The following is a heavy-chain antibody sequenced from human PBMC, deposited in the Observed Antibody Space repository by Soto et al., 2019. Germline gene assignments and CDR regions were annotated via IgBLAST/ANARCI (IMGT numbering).Heavy chain of an antibody. CDR2: ISYDGSNK. Sequence: QVQLVESGGGVVQPGRSLRLSCAASGFTFSSYGMHWVRQAPGKGLEWVAVISYDGSNKYYADSVKGRFTISRDNSKNTLYLQMNSLRAEDTAVYYCAKERDIVVVVAPLDYWGQGNLVTVSS. V-gene: IGHV3-30*18. CDR3: AKERDIVVVVAPLDY. J-gene: IGHJ4*02. D-gene: IGHD2-15*01. CDR1: GFTFSSYG.